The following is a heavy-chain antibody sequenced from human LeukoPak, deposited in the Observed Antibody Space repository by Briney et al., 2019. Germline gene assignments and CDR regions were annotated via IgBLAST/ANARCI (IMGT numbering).Heavy chain of an antibody. D-gene: IGHD3-3*01. CDR3: ARATIFGVVTYYFDY. J-gene: IGHJ4*02. CDR2: ISAYSGNT. Sequence: ASVKVSCKASGYTFTSYGISWVRQAPGQGLEWMGWISAYSGNTNYAQKLQGRVTMTTDTSTSTAYMELRSLRSDDTAVYYCARATIFGVVTYYFDYWGQGTLVTVSS. V-gene: IGHV1-18*01. CDR1: GYTFTSYG.